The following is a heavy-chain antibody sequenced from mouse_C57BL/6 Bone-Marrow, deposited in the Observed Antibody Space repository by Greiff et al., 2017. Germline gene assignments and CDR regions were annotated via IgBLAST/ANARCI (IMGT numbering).Heavy chain of an antibody. CDR2: ISNLAYSI. CDR1: GFTFSDYG. V-gene: IGHV5-15*01. CDR3: ARLPPFAY. J-gene: IGHJ3*01. Sequence: DVKLVESGGGLVQPGGSLKLSCAASGFTFSDYGMAWVRQAPRKGPEWVAFISNLAYSIYYADTVTGRFTISRENAKNTLYLEMSSLRSEDTAMYYCARLPPFAYWGQGTLVTVSA.